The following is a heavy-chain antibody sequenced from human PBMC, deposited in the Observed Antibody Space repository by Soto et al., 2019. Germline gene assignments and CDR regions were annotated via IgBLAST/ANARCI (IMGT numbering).Heavy chain of an antibody. CDR1: GFTFSDHA. J-gene: IGHJ4*02. CDR3: AIDLWWYTH. D-gene: IGHD2-15*01. Sequence: EVQLLESGGGLVQPGGSLRLSCTASGFTFSDHAMTWVRQAPGKGLEWLSGISGGGSGAYYADSVKGRFTVSRANSNNTLFLQMDSLSVGDPAVYYCAIDLWWYTHWGQGTLVTVSS. CDR2: ISGGGSGA. V-gene: IGHV3-23*01.